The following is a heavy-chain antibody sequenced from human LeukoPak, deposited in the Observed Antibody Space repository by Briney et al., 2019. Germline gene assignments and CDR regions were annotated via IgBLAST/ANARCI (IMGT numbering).Heavy chain of an antibody. CDR1: GASISGSSHYF. J-gene: IGHJ3*02. Sequence: SETLSLTCTVSGASISGSSHYFWGWIRQPPGKGLEWIGSIYYSGTAYYNPSLKSRVTISVDTSKNQFSLKLSSVTAADTAVYYCARVRPRAAAGPKRDGGGGFDIWGQGTMVTVSS. V-gene: IGHV4-39*07. CDR2: IYYSGTA. D-gene: IGHD6-13*01. CDR3: ARVRPRAAAGPKRDGGGGFDI.